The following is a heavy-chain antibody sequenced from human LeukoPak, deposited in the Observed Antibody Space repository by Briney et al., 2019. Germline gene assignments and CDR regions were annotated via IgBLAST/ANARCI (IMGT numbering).Heavy chain of an antibody. CDR3: ARYGYCSGGSCYAGGGADY. CDR1: GFTFDDYG. Sequence: GGSLRLSCAASGFTFDDYGMNWVRQAPGKGLEWVSLISGTGGSTYYADSVKGRFTISRDNSKNTLYLQMNSLRAEDTAVYYCARYGYCSGGSCYAGGGADYWGQGTLVTVSS. V-gene: IGHV3-23*01. CDR2: ISGTGGST. J-gene: IGHJ4*02. D-gene: IGHD2-15*01.